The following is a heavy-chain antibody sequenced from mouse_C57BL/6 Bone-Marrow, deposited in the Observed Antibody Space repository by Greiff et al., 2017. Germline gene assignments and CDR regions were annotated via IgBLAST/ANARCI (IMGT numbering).Heavy chain of an antibody. CDR3: TTGHYYY. D-gene: IGHD1-1*01. J-gene: IGHJ2*01. Sequence: EVQLQQSGAELVMPGASVKLSCTASGFNIKDDYMHWVKQRPEQGLEWIGWIDPENGDTEYASKFQGRATITADTSSNTAYLQRSSLTAEDTAVYYCTTGHYYYWGQGTALTVSS. V-gene: IGHV14-4*01. CDR2: IDPENGDT. CDR1: GFNIKDDY.